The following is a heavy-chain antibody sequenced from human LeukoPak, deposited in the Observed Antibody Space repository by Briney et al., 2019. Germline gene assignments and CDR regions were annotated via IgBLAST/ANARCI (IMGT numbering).Heavy chain of an antibody. CDR1: GYTFTSYA. CDR3: AISYPIVVVPAAIYDAFDI. V-gene: IGHV1-3*01. Sequence: ASVKVSCKASGYTFTSYAMHWVRQAPGQRLEWMGWINAGNGNTKYSQKFQGRVTITRDTSASTAYMELGSLRSEDTAVYYCAISYPIVVVPAAIYDAFDIWGQGTMVTVSS. D-gene: IGHD2-2*01. J-gene: IGHJ3*02. CDR2: INAGNGNT.